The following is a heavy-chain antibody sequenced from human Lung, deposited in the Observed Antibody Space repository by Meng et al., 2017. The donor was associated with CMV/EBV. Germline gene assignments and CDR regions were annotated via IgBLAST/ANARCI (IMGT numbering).Heavy chain of an antibody. D-gene: IGHD2-2*02. CDR1: GGTFSNYA. Sequence: SVKVSCKASGGTFSNYAFSWVRQAPGQGLEWMGGISPIFGIANYAQKFQGRVTIATDESTSTAYMELISLRPEDTAVYYCARDRTGDCSSTSCYNYYYYYGMDVWGEGTTVTVSS. CDR2: ISPIFGIA. V-gene: IGHV1-69*05. CDR3: ARDRTGDCSSTSCYNYYYYYGMDV. J-gene: IGHJ6*04.